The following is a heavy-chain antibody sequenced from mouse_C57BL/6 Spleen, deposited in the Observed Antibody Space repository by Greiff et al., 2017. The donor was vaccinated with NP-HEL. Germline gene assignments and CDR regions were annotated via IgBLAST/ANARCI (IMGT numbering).Heavy chain of an antibody. J-gene: IGHJ2*01. V-gene: IGHV1-59*01. Sequence: VQLQQPGAELVRPGTSVKLSCKASGYTFTSYWMHWVKQRPGQGLEWIGVIDPSDSYTNYNQKFKGKATLTVDTSSSTAYMQLSSLTSEDSAVYYCARKEGYWGQGTTLTVSS. CDR3: ARKEGY. CDR2: IDPSDSYT. CDR1: GYTFTSYW.